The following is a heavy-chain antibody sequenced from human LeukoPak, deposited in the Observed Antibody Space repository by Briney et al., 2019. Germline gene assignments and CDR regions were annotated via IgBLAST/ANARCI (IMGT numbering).Heavy chain of an antibody. CDR2: IYTSGST. Sequence: QSSETLSLTCTVSGGSISSYYWSWIRQPPGKGLEWIGYIYTSGSTNYNPSLKSRVTISVDTSKKQFSLRLSSVTAADTALYYCARVISSGVVDYWGQGALVTVSS. V-gene: IGHV4-4*09. J-gene: IGHJ4*02. D-gene: IGHD6-19*01. CDR1: GGSISSYY. CDR3: ARVISSGVVDY.